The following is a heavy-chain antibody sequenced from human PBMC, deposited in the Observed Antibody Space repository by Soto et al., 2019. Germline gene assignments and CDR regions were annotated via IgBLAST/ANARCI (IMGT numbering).Heavy chain of an antibody. J-gene: IGHJ3*02. CDR2: INPNSGGT. V-gene: IGHV1-2*04. Sequence: GASVKVSCKASGYTFTGYYMHWVRQAPGQGLEWMGWINPNSGGTNYAQKFQGWVTMTRDTSISTAYMELSRLRSDDTAVYYCARDTGGYDYGGDFTHGAFDIWGQGTMVTVSS. D-gene: IGHD5-12*01. CDR3: ARDTGGYDYGGDFTHGAFDI. CDR1: GYTFTGYY.